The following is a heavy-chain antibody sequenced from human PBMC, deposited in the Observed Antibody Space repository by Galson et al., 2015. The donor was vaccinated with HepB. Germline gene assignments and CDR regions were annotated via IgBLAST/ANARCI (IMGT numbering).Heavy chain of an antibody. CDR2: ISAYNGNT. D-gene: IGHD3-22*01. CDR1: GYTFTSYG. Sequence: SVKVSCKASGYTFTSYGISWVRQAPGQGLEWMGWISAYNGNTNYAQKLQGRVTMTTDTSTSTAYMELRSLRSDDTAVYYCARDNYYDSSGYYNFDYWGQGTLVTVSS. V-gene: IGHV1-18*01. CDR3: ARDNYYDSSGYYNFDY. J-gene: IGHJ4*02.